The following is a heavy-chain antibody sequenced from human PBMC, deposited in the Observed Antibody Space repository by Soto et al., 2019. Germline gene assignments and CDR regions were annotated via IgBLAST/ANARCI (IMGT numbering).Heavy chain of an antibody. D-gene: IGHD3-22*01. J-gene: IGHJ4*02. V-gene: IGHV3-30-3*01. CDR1: AFTFRSYA. CDR2: ISYDGTYK. Sequence: QVQLVESGGGVVQPGRSLRLSCAASAFTFRSYAMHWVRQAPGKGLEWVAVISYDGTYKYYADSVKGRFTISRDNSKKSLYLQMSSMRPEDTAVYYCARDAIYDGSGYYGSYFDYWGQGSLVTVSS. CDR3: ARDAIYDGSGYYGSYFDY.